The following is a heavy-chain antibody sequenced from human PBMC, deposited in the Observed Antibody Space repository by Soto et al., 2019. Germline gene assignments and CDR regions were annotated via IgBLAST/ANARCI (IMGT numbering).Heavy chain of an antibody. J-gene: IGHJ6*02. CDR3: ATSMVRGVTHPEPLTLYYYFGMDV. V-gene: IGHV1-69*13. Sequence: GASVKVSCKASGGSFSSYIVSWVRQAPGQGLEWTRRIIPIFGTANYAQKFQGRVTITADESTSTAYMELSSLRSEDTAVYYCATSMVRGVTHPEPLTLYYYFGMDVWGQGTTVTVSS. CDR2: IIPIFGTA. CDR1: GGSFSSYI. D-gene: IGHD3-10*01.